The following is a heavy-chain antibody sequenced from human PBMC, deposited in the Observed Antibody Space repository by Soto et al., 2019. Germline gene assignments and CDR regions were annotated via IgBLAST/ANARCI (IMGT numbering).Heavy chain of an antibody. J-gene: IGHJ4*02. CDR3: AKNYYFDS. CDR1: GFSFNSYA. V-gene: IGHV3-23*01. Sequence: EVHLLESGGGLIQPGGSLRLSCAASGFSFNSYAMSWVRQAPGKGLEWVSSINGSGSTYYVDSVKGRFIISRDNSKNTLDLQMNSLRVEDTAVYYCAKNYYFDSWGQGTLVTVSS. CDR2: INGSGST.